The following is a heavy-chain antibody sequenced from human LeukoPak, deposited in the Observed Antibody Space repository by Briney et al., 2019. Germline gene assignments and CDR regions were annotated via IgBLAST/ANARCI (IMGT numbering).Heavy chain of an antibody. CDR3: AGGRYSSSFGGVDY. V-gene: IGHV1-69*05. CDR1: GGTFSSYA. J-gene: IGHJ4*02. CDR2: IIPIFGTA. D-gene: IGHD6-6*01. Sequence: SVKVSCKASGGTFSSYAISWVRQAPGQGLEWMGRIIPIFGTANYAQKFQGRVTITTDESTSTAYMELSSLRSEGTAVYYCAGGRYSSSFGGVDYWGQGTLVTVSS.